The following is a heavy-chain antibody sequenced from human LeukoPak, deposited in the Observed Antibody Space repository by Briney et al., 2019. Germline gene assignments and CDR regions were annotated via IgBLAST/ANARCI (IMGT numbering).Heavy chain of an antibody. J-gene: IGHJ6*03. CDR1: GFTFSSYS. D-gene: IGHD3-10*01. V-gene: IGHV3-21*01. CDR2: ISSSSSYI. Sequence: PGGSLRLSCAASGFTFSSYSMNWVRQAPGKGLEWVSSISSSSSYIYYADSVKGRFTISRDNAKNSLYLQMNSLRAEDTAVYYCARDGYGSGSYSINYYYYMDVWGKGTTVTVSS. CDR3: ARDGYGSGSYSINYYYYMDV.